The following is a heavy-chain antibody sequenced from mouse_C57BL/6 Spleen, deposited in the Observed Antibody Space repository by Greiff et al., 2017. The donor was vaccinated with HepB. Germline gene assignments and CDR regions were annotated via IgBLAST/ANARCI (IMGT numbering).Heavy chain of an antibody. D-gene: IGHD1-1*01. CDR2: IWSGGST. Sequence: VKLMESGPGLVQPSQSLSITCTVSGFSLTSYGVHWVRQSPGKGLEWLGVIWSGGSTDYNAAFISRLSISKDNSKSQVFFKMNSLQADDTAIYYCARTIYYYGSEGYFDVWGTGTTVTVSS. CDR1: GFSLTSYG. CDR3: ARTIYYYGSEGYFDV. J-gene: IGHJ1*03. V-gene: IGHV2-2*01.